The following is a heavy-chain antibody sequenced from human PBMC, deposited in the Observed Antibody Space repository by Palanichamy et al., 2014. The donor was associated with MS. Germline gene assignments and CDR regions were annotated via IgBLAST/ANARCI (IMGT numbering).Heavy chain of an antibody. CDR2: IHHRGAS. D-gene: IGHD3-3*02. CDR1: GGSFDNYY. Sequence: QVLQQQWGAGLLKPSETLSLACAMIGGSFDNYYWAWIRQPPGKGLEWIGEIHHRGASNYNPSLKSRVTFSVDTPKKQFSLKLTSVTAADTAVYYCARVPALAYRYFDLWDSGTLVTVSS. V-gene: IGHV4-34*02. J-gene: IGHJ2*01. CDR3: ARVPALAYRYFDL.